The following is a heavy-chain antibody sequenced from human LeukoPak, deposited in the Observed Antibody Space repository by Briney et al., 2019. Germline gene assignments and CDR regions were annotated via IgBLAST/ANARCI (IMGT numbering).Heavy chain of an antibody. CDR2: VSSRSSTI. D-gene: IGHD4-17*01. CDR1: GFPFSSYS. V-gene: IGHV3-48*04. CDR3: AKRPSDYGDYVSYFDY. Sequence: PGGSLRLSCAASGFPFSSYSMDWVRQAPGKGLEWVSYVSSRSSTIYYADSVKGRFTISRDNAKNSLYLQMNSLRAEDTAVYYCAKRPSDYGDYVSYFDYWGQGTLVTVSS. J-gene: IGHJ4*02.